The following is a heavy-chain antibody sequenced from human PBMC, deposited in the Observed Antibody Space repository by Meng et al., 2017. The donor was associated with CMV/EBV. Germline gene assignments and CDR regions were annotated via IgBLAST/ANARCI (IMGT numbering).Heavy chain of an antibody. CDR3: ASLEWLLPKRIRLPLRPRSFDY. J-gene: IGHJ4*02. CDR1: A. V-gene: IGHV3-30*17. CDR2: MSYEGINN. D-gene: IGHD3-3*01. Sequence: AMRWVSRCAGKGPERVVVMSYEGINNYDAASVTGRFPICSNNSTNTLSLKMYRLRAEDTSVYYCASLEWLLPKRIRLPLRPRSFDYWGQGTLVTVSS.